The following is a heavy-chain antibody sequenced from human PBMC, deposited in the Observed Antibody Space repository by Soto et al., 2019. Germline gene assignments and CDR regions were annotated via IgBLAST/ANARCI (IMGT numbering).Heavy chain of an antibody. V-gene: IGHV2-26*01. Sequence: SGPTLVNPTETLTLTCTVSGFSLSNARMGVSWIRQPPGKALEWLAHIFSNDEKSYSTSLKSRLTISKDTSKSQVVLTMTNMDPVDTATYYCARILPAYYDFWSGNWFDPWGQGTLVTVSS. CDR1: GFSLSNARMG. CDR3: ARILPAYYDFWSGNWFDP. D-gene: IGHD3-3*01. CDR2: IFSNDEK. J-gene: IGHJ5*02.